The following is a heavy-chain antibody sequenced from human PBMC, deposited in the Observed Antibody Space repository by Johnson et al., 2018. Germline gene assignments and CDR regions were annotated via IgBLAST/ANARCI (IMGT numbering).Heavy chain of an antibody. J-gene: IGHJ1*01. D-gene: IGHD2-15*01. CDR2: INSKTDGMTT. Sequence: EVQLLESGGGLVQPGGSLKLSCAAAGFTVSGSAMHWVRQASGKGLEWVGRINSKTDGMTTDYAAPGKGRFIISRDDSENTLYLQMNSLNTEDTAVYYCTTVRGSSLQDFQYWGQGTLVSVSS. CDR1: GFTVSGSA. V-gene: IGHV3-15*07. CDR3: TTVRGSSLQDFQY.